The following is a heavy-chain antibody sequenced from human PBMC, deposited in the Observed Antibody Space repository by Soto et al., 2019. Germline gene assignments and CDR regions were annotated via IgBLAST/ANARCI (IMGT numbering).Heavy chain of an antibody. CDR2: IIPIFGTA. D-gene: IGHD6-13*01. V-gene: IGHV1-69*13. Sequence: AASVKVSCKASAGTFSSYAISWVRQAPGQGLEWMGGIIPIFGTANYAQKFQGRVTTTADESTSTAYMELSSLRSEDTAVYYCARQGIAAAAISLGYYYYGMDVWGQGTTVTVSS. CDR1: AGTFSSYA. J-gene: IGHJ6*02. CDR3: ARQGIAAAAISLGYYYYGMDV.